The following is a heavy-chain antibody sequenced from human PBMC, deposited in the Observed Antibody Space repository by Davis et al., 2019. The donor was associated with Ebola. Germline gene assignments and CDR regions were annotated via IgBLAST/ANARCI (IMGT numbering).Heavy chain of an antibody. CDR3: AKARGYFDY. CDR2: ISATGGST. J-gene: IGHJ4*02. Sequence: GESLKISCAASGFTFSSDAMSWVRQAPGKGLEWVSVISATGGSTYYADSVKGRFTISRDNSKSTLYLQMNSLRAEDTAVYYCAKARGYFDYWGQGTLVTVSS. V-gene: IGHV3-23*01. CDR1: GFTFSSDA.